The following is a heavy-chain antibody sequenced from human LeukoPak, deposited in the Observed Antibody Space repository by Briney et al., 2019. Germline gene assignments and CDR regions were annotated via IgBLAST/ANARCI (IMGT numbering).Heavy chain of an antibody. V-gene: IGHV3-23*01. CDR2: ISPSGDIT. Sequence: GGSLRLSCAASGFIFSSHGMNWVRQAPGKGLEWVSGISPSGDITYYADSVKGRFTISRDNSKNTLYLQMNSLRAEDTAVYYCAKDPTDFDSSGQTYFDYWGQGTLVTVSS. J-gene: IGHJ4*02. D-gene: IGHD3-22*01. CDR1: GFIFSSHG. CDR3: AKDPTDFDSSGQTYFDY.